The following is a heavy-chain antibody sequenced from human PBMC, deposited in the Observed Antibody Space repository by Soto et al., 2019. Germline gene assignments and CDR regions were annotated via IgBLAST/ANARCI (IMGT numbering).Heavy chain of an antibody. Sequence: QVQLQESGPGLVKPSQILSLTCTVSGGSISSGGYYWSWIRQHPGKGLEWIGYIYYSGSTYYNPSLKSRVTISVDTSKNQFSLKLSSVTAADTAVYYCARGRVGATAFDYWGQGTLVTVSS. V-gene: IGHV4-31*03. D-gene: IGHD1-26*01. CDR1: GGSISSGGYY. CDR2: IYYSGST. J-gene: IGHJ4*02. CDR3: ARGRVGATAFDY.